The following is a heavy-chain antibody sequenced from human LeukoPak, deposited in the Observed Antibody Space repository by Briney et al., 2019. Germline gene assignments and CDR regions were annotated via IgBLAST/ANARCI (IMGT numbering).Heavy chain of an antibody. CDR3: AKGLTIFGVVISDAFDI. CDR2: ISSSSSYI. V-gene: IGHV3-21*04. D-gene: IGHD3-3*01. Sequence: GGSLRLSCAASGFTYSSYSMNWVRQAPGKGLEWVSSISSSSSYIYYADSVKGRFTISRDNSKNTLYLQMNSLRAEDTAVYYCAKGLTIFGVVISDAFDIWGQGTMVTVSS. CDR1: GFTYSSYS. J-gene: IGHJ3*02.